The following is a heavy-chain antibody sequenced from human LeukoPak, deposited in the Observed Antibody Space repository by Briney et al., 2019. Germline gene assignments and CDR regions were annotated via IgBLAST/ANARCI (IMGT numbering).Heavy chain of an antibody. V-gene: IGHV3-48*03. D-gene: IGHD2-15*01. CDR2: ISSSGSTI. Sequence: GESLRLSCAATGFTFSSYEMNWVRQAPGKGLEWVSYISSSGSTIYYADSVKGRFTISRDNAKNSLYLQMNSLRAEDTAVYYCARAYCSGGSCYFRWFDPWGQGTLVTVSS. CDR3: ARAYCSGGSCYFRWFDP. J-gene: IGHJ5*02. CDR1: GFTFSSYE.